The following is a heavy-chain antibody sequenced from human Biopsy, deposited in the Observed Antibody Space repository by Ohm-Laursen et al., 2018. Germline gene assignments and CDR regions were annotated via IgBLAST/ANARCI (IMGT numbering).Heavy chain of an antibody. CDR3: VRGVDNYDPYHYYALDV. CDR2: INHSGRT. Sequence: GTLSLTCAVYGESFNGYYWSWIRQTPGKGLEWIGEINHSGRTNYNPSLKSRVTISVDTSKNQFSLKVRSVTAADTAVYYCVRGVDNYDPYHYYALDVWGQGTAVTVSS. CDR1: GESFNGYY. D-gene: IGHD3-22*01. J-gene: IGHJ6*02. V-gene: IGHV4-34*01.